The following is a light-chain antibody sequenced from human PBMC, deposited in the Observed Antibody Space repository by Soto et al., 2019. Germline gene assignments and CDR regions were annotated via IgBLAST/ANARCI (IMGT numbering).Light chain of an antibody. J-gene: IGLJ1*01. CDR2: SNN. V-gene: IGLV1-44*01. Sequence: SVLTQPPSASGTPGQRGTISCSGSNSNIGSNTVNWYQQLPGTAPKLLIYSNNQRPSGVPDRFSGSKSGTSASLAISGLQSEDEADYYCAAWDDSLNGYVFGT. CDR1: NSNIGSNT. CDR3: AAWDDSLNGYV.